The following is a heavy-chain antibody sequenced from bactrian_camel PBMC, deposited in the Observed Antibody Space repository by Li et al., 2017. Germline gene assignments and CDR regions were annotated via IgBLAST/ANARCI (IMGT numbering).Heavy chain of an antibody. Sequence: VQLVESGGGLVQAGSSLKLSCVASHFTFSNSRNCMGWFRQAPGRVPAEREGIAAIRRDGGETWYAASVKGRFTISQDSARNTVYLQMNNLQPEDTATYYCAEGRGSRGEHCYSLNYWSRRGPRSPSPQ. D-gene: IGHD8*01. J-gene: IGHJ4*01. V-gene: IGHV3S40*01. CDR2: IRRDGGET. CDR1: HFTFSNSRNC.